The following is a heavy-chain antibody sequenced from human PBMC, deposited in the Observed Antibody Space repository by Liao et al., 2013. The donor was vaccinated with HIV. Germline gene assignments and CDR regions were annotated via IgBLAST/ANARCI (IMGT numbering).Heavy chain of an antibody. V-gene: IGHV4-39*07. J-gene: IGHJ6*03. CDR3: ARDEVDSGFDYYYYMDV. Sequence: QLQLQESGPGLVKPSETLSLTCTVSGGSISSSSYYWGWIRQPPGKGLEWIGSIYYSGSTYYNPSLKSRVTMSVVTSKNQFSLKLSSVTAADTAVYYCARDEVDSGFDYYYYMDVWGKGTTVTVSS. D-gene: IGHD5-12*01. CDR1: GGSISSSSYY. CDR2: IYYSGST.